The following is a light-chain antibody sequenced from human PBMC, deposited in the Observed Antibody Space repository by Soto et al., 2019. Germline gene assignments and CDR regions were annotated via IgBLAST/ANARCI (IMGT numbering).Light chain of an antibody. V-gene: IGLV2-14*01. CDR3: SSHTSGSTRV. CDR1: SGDVGGYDY. J-gene: IGLJ1*01. Sequence: QSVLTQPASGSGSPGHSIAISCTGTSGDVGGYDYVSWYQQHPDKAPKLMIYEVTKRPSWVSNRFSGSKSGNTASLTISGLQPEDEADYYCSSHTSGSTRVFGSGTKVTVL. CDR2: EVT.